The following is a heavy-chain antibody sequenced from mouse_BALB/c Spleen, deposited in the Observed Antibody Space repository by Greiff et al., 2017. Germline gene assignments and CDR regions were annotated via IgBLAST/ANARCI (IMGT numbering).Heavy chain of an antibody. J-gene: IGHJ4*01. V-gene: IGHV1S45*01. CDR2: INPYNVYT. D-gene: IGHD2-10*02. CDR1: GYTFPNHI. Sequence: VQLQQSGAELVRPGASVKISCKAFGYTFPNHIINWVKQRPGQGLDWIGYINPYNVYTSYNQKFKGKATLTVDKSSSTAYMELSSLTSEDSAVYYCAKGKYGNSDAMDYWGQGTSVTVSS. CDR3: AKGKYGNSDAMDY.